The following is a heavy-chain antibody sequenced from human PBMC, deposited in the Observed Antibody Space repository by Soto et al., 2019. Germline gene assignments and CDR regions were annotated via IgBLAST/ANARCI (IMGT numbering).Heavy chain of an antibody. V-gene: IGHV1-69*01. J-gene: IGHJ4*02. Sequence: QVQLVQSGAEVKKPGASVKVSCKASGGTFSSYSINWVRQAPGQGLEWMGEIIPIFGTANSAQKFQGRVTITADESTSTAYMELSILRSEDTAVFYCARDGGRHSGGIDYWGQGTLVTVSS. D-gene: IGHD1-26*01. CDR1: GGTFSSYS. CDR3: ARDGGRHSGGIDY. CDR2: IIPIFGTA.